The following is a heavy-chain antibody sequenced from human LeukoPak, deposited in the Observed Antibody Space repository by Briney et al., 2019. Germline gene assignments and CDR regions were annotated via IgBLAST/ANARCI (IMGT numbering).Heavy chain of an antibody. V-gene: IGHV3-49*01. Sequence: PGGSLRLSCTASGFTFGDYAMSWFRQAPGKGLEWVGFIRRKAYGGTTEHTASVKGRFTISRDDSKSIAYLQMNSLKSEDTAVYYCTRCRVGATVDGMDVWGQGTTVTVSS. CDR1: GFTFGDYA. J-gene: IGHJ6*02. CDR2: IRRKAYGGTT. CDR3: TRCRVGATVDGMDV. D-gene: IGHD1-26*01.